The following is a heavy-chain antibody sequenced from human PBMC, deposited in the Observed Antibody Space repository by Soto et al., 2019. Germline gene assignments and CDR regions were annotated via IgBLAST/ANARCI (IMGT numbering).Heavy chain of an antibody. CDR1: GGSISSGGYY. V-gene: IGHV4-31*03. J-gene: IGHJ4*02. Sequence: SETLSLTCTVSGGSISSGGYYWSWIRQYPGKGLEWIGYIYYSGSTFYNPSLKSRVTISVDTSKNHFSLKLSSVTAADTAVYYCARLYGDYVYYFDYWGQGTLVTVSS. CDR2: IYYSGST. D-gene: IGHD4-17*01. CDR3: ARLYGDYVYYFDY.